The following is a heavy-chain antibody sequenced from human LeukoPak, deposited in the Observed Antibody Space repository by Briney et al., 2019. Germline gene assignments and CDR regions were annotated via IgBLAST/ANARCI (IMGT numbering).Heavy chain of an antibody. Sequence: PSETLSLTCTVSGGSISSDRFYWTWVRQPAGKGLEWIGRIKGSITNYNPSLKSRVNISVDTSTNQFSLKLNSLTAADTAVYYCARVPDWTYAADYWGQGTLVTV. J-gene: IGHJ4*02. CDR3: ARVPDWTYAADY. V-gene: IGHV4-61*02. D-gene: IGHD3/OR15-3a*01. CDR1: GGSISSDRFY. CDR2: IKGSIT.